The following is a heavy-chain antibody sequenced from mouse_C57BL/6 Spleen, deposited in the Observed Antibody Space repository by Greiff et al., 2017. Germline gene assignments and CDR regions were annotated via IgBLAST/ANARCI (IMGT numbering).Heavy chain of an antibody. Sequence: QVHVKQPGAELVKPGASVKMSCKASGYTFTSYWITWVKQRPGQGLEWIGDIYPGSGSTNYNEKFKSKATLTVDTSSSTAYMQLSSLTSEDSAVYYCARGVVYYEGYYFDYWGQGTTLTVSS. J-gene: IGHJ2*01. V-gene: IGHV1-55*01. CDR3: ARGVVYYEGYYFDY. CDR2: IYPGSGST. D-gene: IGHD1-1*01. CDR1: GYTFTSYW.